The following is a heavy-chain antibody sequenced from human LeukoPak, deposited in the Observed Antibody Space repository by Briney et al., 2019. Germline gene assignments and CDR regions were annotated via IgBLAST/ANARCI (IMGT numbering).Heavy chain of an antibody. J-gene: IGHJ4*02. CDR3: THEFFDS. V-gene: IGHV3-73*01. CDR2: IRGKANSYAT. D-gene: IGHD3-10*01. Sequence: GGSLRLSCAASGFTFSSYGMHWVRQASGKGLEWVGRIRGKANSYATAYAASVKGRFTISRDDSKNTAYLQMNSLKTEDTAVYYCTHEFFDSWGQGTLVTVSS. CDR1: GFTFSSYG.